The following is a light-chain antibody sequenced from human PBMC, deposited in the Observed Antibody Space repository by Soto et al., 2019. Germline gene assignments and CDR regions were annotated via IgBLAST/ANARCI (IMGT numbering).Light chain of an antibody. V-gene: IGKV3-11*01. CDR3: QQRSKWPSGP. Sequence: EIVLTQSPATLSLSPGERATLSCRASQSVTNYLAWYQQNPGQAPRHLIYDASNRATGIPARFSGSGPGTASPLTISSREQEDFEVYCGQQRSKWPSGPFGRGTKGEIK. CDR2: DAS. J-gene: IGKJ1*01. CDR1: QSVTNY.